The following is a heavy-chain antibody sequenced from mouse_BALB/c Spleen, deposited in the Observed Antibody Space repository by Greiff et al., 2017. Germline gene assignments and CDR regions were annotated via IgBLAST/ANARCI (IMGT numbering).Heavy chain of an antibody. J-gene: IGHJ2*01. V-gene: IGHV1-77*01. CDR2: IYPGSGST. CDR1: GYTFTDYV. D-gene: IGHD2-14*01. Sequence: QVQLKESGPELVKPGASVKMSCKASGYTFTDYVISWVKQRTGQGLEWIGEIYPGSGSTYYNEKFKGKATLTADKSSNTAYMQLSSLTSEDSAVYFCARRAGRDRPYYFDYWGQGTTLTVSS. CDR3: ARRAGRDRPYYFDY.